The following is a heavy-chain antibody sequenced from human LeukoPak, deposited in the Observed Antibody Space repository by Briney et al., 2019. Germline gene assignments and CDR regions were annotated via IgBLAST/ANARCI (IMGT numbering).Heavy chain of an antibody. D-gene: IGHD3-9*01. CDR2: IYCSGST. Sequence: SETLSLTCTISGGSITGSSYYWGWIRQSPGKGLEWIGNIYCSGSTYYNSSLKSRVTISIDTSKNHFSLRLTSVTASDTAVYFCTRGSYDVLTGRSTLGEYWGQGTLVAVSS. V-gene: IGHV4-39*02. CDR1: GGSITGSSYY. CDR3: TRGSYDVLTGRSTLGEY. J-gene: IGHJ4*02.